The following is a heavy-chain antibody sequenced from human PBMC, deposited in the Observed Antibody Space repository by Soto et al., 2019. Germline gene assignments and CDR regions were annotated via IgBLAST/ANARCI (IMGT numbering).Heavy chain of an antibody. Sequence: SETLSLTCTVSGGSVSSGSYYWSWIRQPPGKGLEWIGYIYYSGSTNYNPSLKSRVTISVDTSKNQFSLKLSSVTAADTAVYYCASNLWFGELLWGQGTLVTVS. J-gene: IGHJ4*02. CDR3: ASNLWFGELL. CDR1: GGSVSSGSYY. D-gene: IGHD3-10*01. CDR2: IYYSGST. V-gene: IGHV4-61*01.